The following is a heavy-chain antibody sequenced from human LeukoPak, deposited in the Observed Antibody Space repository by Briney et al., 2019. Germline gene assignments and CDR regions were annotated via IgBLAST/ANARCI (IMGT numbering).Heavy chain of an antibody. J-gene: IGHJ4*02. D-gene: IGHD2-15*01. V-gene: IGHV3-23*01. Sequence: PGGSLRLSCAASGFTFSNYAVSWVRQAPGKGLEWVSATSSSGAGKYYADSVRGRFTISRDNSRNTMYLQMNSLRVEDAAVYYCAKAPVTSCRGAFCYPFDSWGQGTLVTVSS. CDR2: TSSSGAGK. CDR1: GFTFSNYA. CDR3: AKAPVTSCRGAFCYPFDS.